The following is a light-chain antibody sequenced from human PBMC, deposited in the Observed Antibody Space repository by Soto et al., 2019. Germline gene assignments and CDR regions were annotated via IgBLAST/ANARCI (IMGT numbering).Light chain of an antibody. CDR2: RNN. J-gene: IGLJ1*01. CDR3: AAWDDSPSGSGV. CDR1: SSNIGSNY. V-gene: IGLV1-47*01. Sequence: VLTQPPSASGTLGQRVTISCSGSSSNIGSNYVYWYQQLPGTAPKLLIYRNNQWPSGVPGRFYGSKSGTSASLAISGLRSEDEADYYCAAWDDSPSGSGVFCTGTSVTV.